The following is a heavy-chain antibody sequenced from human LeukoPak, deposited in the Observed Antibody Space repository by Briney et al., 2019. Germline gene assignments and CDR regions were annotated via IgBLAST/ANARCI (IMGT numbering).Heavy chain of an antibody. CDR3: AKVLVVVAASCFDY. J-gene: IGHJ4*02. D-gene: IGHD2-15*01. CDR2: MSGSGGST. Sequence: PGGSLRLSCAASGFTFSSYAMSWVRQAPGKGLEWVSAMSGSGGSTYYADSVKGRFTISRDNSKNTLYLRMNSLRAEDTAVYYCAKVLVVVAASCFDYWGQGTLVTVSS. V-gene: IGHV3-23*01. CDR1: GFTFSSYA.